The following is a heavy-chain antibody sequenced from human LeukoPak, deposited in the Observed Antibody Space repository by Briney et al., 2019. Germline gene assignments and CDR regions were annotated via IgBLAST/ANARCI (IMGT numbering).Heavy chain of an antibody. Sequence: ASVKVSCKASGGTFGSYAISWVRQAPGQGLEWMGGIIPIFDTANYAQKFQGRVTITADESTSTAYMELSSLRSEDTAVYYCALQGGTVTPRVYFDYWGQGTLVTVSS. D-gene: IGHD4-17*01. V-gene: IGHV1-69*13. CDR2: IIPIFDTA. CDR1: GGTFGSYA. J-gene: IGHJ4*02. CDR3: ALQGGTVTPRVYFDY.